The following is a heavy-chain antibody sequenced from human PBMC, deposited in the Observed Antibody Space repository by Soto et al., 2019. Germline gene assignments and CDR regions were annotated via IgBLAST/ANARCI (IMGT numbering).Heavy chain of an antibody. V-gene: IGHV3-53*01. CDR2: MFTTGTT. J-gene: IGHJ4*02. Sequence: EVQLVESGGELIQLGGSLRLSCAASGFAVGGFYMNWVRQAPGKGLEWVSVMFTTGTTYYADSVKGRFTISRDDSKNTLYLQMNSLRAEDTAVYYCARERYSYGFDYWGQGTVVTVSS. D-gene: IGHD5-18*01. CDR3: ARERYSYGFDY. CDR1: GFAVGGFY.